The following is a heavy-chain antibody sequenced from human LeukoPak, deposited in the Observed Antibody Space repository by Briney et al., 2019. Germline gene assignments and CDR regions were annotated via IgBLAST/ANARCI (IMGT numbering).Heavy chain of an antibody. CDR2: ISGSGGST. J-gene: IGHJ4*02. Sequence: GGSLRLSCAASGFTFSSYAMSWVRQAPGKGLEWVSAISGSGGSTYYADSVKGRFTISRDNSKNTLYLQMNSLRAEDTAVYYCAKDPNMITFGRVIVDYFDYWGQGTLVTVSS. V-gene: IGHV3-23*01. CDR1: GFTFSSYA. CDR3: AKDPNMITFGRVIVDYFDY. D-gene: IGHD3-16*02.